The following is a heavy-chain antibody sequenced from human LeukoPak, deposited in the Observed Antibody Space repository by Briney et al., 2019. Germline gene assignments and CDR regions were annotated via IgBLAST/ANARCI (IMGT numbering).Heavy chain of an antibody. CDR1: GGSISSYY. Sequence: LSLTCTVSGGSISSYYWSWIRQAPGKGLEWVSYISSSSSYTNYADSVKGRFTISRDNAKNSLYLQMNSLRAEDTAVYYCARDPYDYDILTGYPNWGRGTLVTVSS. V-gene: IGHV3-11*05. D-gene: IGHD3-9*01. CDR3: ARDPYDYDILTGYPN. CDR2: ISSSSSYT. J-gene: IGHJ4*02.